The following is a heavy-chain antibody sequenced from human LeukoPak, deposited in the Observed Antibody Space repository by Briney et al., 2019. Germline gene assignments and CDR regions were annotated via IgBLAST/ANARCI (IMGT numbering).Heavy chain of an antibody. Sequence: SSETLSLTCTVSGGSISSYYWSWIRQPPGKGLEWIGYIYYSGSTNYNPSLKSRVTISVDTSKNQFSLKLSSVTAADTAVYYCARVGPLFYYFDYWGQGTLATVSS. CDR2: IYYSGST. CDR1: GGSISSYY. J-gene: IGHJ4*02. D-gene: IGHD3-16*01. CDR3: ARVGPLFYYFDY. V-gene: IGHV4-59*01.